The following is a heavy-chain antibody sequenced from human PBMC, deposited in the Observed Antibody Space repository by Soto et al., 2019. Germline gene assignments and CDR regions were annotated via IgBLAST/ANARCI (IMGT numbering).Heavy chain of an antibody. D-gene: IGHD2-15*01. CDR1: GGTFSSYA. V-gene: IGHV1-69*05. CDR2: IIPIFGTA. Sequence: QVQLVQSGAEVKKPGSSVKVSCKASGGTFSSYAISWVRQAPGQGLEWMGGIIPIFGTANYAQKFQGRVTNTPDESTSTAYMELSSLRSEDTAVYYCQADHSKGWYFDYWGQGTLVTVSS. CDR3: QADHSKGWYFDY. J-gene: IGHJ4*02.